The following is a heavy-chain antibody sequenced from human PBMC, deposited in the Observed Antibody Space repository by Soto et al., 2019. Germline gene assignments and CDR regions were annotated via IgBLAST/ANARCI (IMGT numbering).Heavy chain of an antibody. V-gene: IGHV3-11*01. CDR3: AGGIWNNAGDA. Sequence: QEQLVESGGGLVKPGGSLRLSCTASGFTFKDYYMSWIRQAPGKGLEWVSYISSSGSTIYYADSVKGRFTISRDDAKSSLYLQMRGLRVEDTAVYSCAGGIWNNAGDAWGQGTLVTVSS. D-gene: IGHD1-1*01. CDR2: ISSSGSTI. J-gene: IGHJ5*02. CDR1: GFTFKDYY.